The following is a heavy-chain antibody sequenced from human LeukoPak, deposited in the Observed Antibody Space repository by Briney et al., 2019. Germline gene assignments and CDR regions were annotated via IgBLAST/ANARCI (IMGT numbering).Heavy chain of an antibody. V-gene: IGHV3-43*01. J-gene: IGHJ4*02. CDR3: AKDGKVGLYYFDY. CDR1: GFTFDDHT. D-gene: IGHD1-26*01. CDR2: ISWDGGNT. Sequence: GGSLRLSCATSGFTFDDHTMHWVRQAPGKGLEWVSFISWDGGNTYYADSVKGRFSISGDNSKNSLYLQMNSLRTDDTALYYCAKDGKVGLYYFDYWGQGTLVTVSS.